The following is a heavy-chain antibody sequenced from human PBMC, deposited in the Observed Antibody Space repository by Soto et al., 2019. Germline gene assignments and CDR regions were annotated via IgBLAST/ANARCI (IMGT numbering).Heavy chain of an antibody. V-gene: IGHV3-33*01. Sequence: GGSLRLSCAASGFTFSSYGMHWVRQAPGKGLEWVAVIWYDGSNKYYADSVKGRFTISRDNSKNTLYLQMNSLRAEDTAVYYCARDYFSYSSGWYSAFDIWGQGTMVTVSS. CDR2: IWYDGSNK. CDR1: GFTFSSYG. J-gene: IGHJ3*02. CDR3: ARDYFSYSSGWYSAFDI. D-gene: IGHD6-19*01.